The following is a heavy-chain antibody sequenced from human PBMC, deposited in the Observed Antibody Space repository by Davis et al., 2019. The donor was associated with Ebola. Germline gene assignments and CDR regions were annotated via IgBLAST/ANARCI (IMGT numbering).Heavy chain of an antibody. Sequence: PGGSLRLSCAASGFSFSSHWMSWVRQAPGKGLEWVANIRQDGSGKHYVDSVKGRFTISRDNAKNSLYLQMNSLRAEDTAVYYCAREAVWRFDPWGQGTLVTVSS. CDR2: IRQDGSGK. D-gene: IGHD3-16*01. CDR3: AREAVWRFDP. CDR1: GFSFSSHW. J-gene: IGHJ5*02. V-gene: IGHV3-7*03.